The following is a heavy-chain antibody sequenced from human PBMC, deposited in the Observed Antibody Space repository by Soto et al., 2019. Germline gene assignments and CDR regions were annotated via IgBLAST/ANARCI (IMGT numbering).Heavy chain of an antibody. CDR2: ISGSGGNA. D-gene: IGHD1-26*01. CDR3: AKDGASGSYPPYYYFGMDV. J-gene: IGHJ6*02. Sequence: EVQLLESGGGLVQPGGSLRLSCAASGFTFSSYAMSWVRQAPGKGLEWVSSISGSGGNAYYADSVKGQFSISRDNSKNTLRLQMNSLRADDTAVYYCAKDGASGSYPPYYYFGMDVWGQGTTVTVSS. CDR1: GFTFSSYA. V-gene: IGHV3-23*01.